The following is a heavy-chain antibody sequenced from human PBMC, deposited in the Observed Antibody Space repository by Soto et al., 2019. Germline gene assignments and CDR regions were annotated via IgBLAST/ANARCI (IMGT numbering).Heavy chain of an antibody. D-gene: IGHD4-4*01. Sequence: QVQLVQSGAEVKKPGSSVKVSCKASGGTFSSYAISWVRQAPGQGLEWMGGIIPIFGTANYAQKFQGRVTITADESTSTAYMELSSLRSEDTAVYYCAREWPWVGNSSFAYYGMDVWGQGTTVTVSS. CDR2: IIPIFGTA. V-gene: IGHV1-69*12. J-gene: IGHJ6*02. CDR3: AREWPWVGNSSFAYYGMDV. CDR1: GGTFSSYA.